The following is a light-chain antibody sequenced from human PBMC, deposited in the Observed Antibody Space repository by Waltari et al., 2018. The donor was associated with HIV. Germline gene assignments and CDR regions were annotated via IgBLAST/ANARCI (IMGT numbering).Light chain of an antibody. Sequence: SYELTQPPSVSVSPGQTARITCSGDALAKKYAYWYQQKSGQAPVPVIYEDTKRPSGIPDRFSGSSSGAMATLTISGAQLEDEGDYYCYSTDSSGYLFVFGTGTKVTVL. J-gene: IGLJ1*01. CDR2: EDT. CDR3: YSTDSSGYLFV. V-gene: IGLV3-10*01. CDR1: ALAKKY.